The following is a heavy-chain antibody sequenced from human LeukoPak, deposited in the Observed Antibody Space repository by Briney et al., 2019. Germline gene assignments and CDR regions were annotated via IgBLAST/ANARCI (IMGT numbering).Heavy chain of an antibody. V-gene: IGHV1-18*01. CDR3: ARDPAGFPVDY. CDR2: ISAYNGNT. CDR1: GYTFTSYA. J-gene: IGHJ4*02. D-gene: IGHD2-15*01. Sequence: ASVKVSCKASGYTFTSYAISWVRQASGQGLEWMGWISAYNGNTNYAQKLQGRVTMTTDTSTSTAYMELRSLRSDDTAVYYCARDPAGFPVDYWGQGTLVTVSS.